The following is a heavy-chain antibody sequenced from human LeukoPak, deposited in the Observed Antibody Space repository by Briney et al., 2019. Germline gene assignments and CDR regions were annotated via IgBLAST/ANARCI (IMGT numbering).Heavy chain of an antibody. CDR3: ARLARYSWSPISPLYYYYYMDV. CDR2: INPSDAST. Sequence: ASVKVSCKASGYTFTSYSMNWVRQAPGQGPEWMGIINPSDASTTYAQKFQGRVTMTRDMSTSTVYMELSGLRSEDTAVYYCARLARYSWSPISPLYYYYYMDVWGKGTTVTVSS. V-gene: IGHV1-46*01. J-gene: IGHJ6*03. CDR1: GYTFTSYS. D-gene: IGHD1-26*01.